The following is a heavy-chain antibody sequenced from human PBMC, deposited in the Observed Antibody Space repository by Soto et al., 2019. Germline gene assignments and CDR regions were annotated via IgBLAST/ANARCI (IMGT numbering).Heavy chain of an antibody. CDR3: ARDLRILTGSVWFDP. J-gene: IGHJ5*02. CDR1: GGSISSYY. V-gene: IGHV4-59*01. CDR2: IYYSGST. Sequence: SETLSLTCTVSGGSISSYYWSWIRQPPGKGLEWIGYIYYSGSTNYNPSLKSRVTISVDTSKNQFSLKLSSVTAADTAVYYCARDLRILTGSVWFDPWGPGTLVTVSS. D-gene: IGHD3-9*01.